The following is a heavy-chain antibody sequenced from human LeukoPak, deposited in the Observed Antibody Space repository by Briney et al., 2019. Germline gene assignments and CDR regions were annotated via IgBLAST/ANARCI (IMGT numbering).Heavy chain of an antibody. J-gene: IGHJ5*02. Sequence: SVKVSCKASGGTFSNYAISWVRQAPGQGLEWMGGIIPIFGTANYAQKFQGRVTITADESTSTAYMELSSLRSEDTAVYYCARGRIAVAGMRYWFDPWGQGTLVTVSS. CDR3: ARGRIAVAGMRYWFDP. D-gene: IGHD6-19*01. CDR1: GGTFSNYA. CDR2: IIPIFGTA. V-gene: IGHV1-69*13.